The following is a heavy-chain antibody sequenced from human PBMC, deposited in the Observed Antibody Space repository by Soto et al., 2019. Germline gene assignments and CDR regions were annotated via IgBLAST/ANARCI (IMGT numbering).Heavy chain of an antibody. Sequence: AVKVSCKASGVTFSSYSISWVRQAPGQGLEWMGGIIPIFGTANYAQKFQGRVTITADESTSTAYMELSSLRSEDTAVYYCARGRRYDIFTGYASGVHYDGMDVWGQGTPVTVSS. V-gene: IGHV1-69*13. CDR3: ARGRRYDIFTGYASGVHYDGMDV. D-gene: IGHD3-9*01. CDR1: GVTFSSYS. CDR2: IIPIFGTA. J-gene: IGHJ6*02.